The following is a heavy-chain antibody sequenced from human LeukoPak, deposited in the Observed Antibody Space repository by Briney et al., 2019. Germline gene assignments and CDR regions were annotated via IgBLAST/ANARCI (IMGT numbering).Heavy chain of an antibody. CDR1: GGSISSGGYY. J-gene: IGHJ4*02. CDR2: IYYSVST. V-gene: IGHV4-31*03. CDR3: ARSDSSGYGY. Sequence: PSETLSLTCTVSGGSISSGGYYWSWIRQHPGKGLEWIGYIYYSVSTYYNPSLKSRVTISVDTSKNQFSLKLSSVTAADTAVYYCARSDSSGYGYWGQGTLVTVSS. D-gene: IGHD3-22*01.